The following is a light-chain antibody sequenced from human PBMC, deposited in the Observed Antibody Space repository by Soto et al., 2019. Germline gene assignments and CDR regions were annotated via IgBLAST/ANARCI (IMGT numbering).Light chain of an antibody. CDR2: EVS. CDR3: SSYSTSSTPVV. Sequence: QSALTQPASVSGSPGQSITISCTGTSSDVGFYNYVSWYQQHPGKAPQLMIYEVSSRPSGVSNRFSGSKSGNTASLTISGRQAEDEADYYCSSYSTSSTPVVFGGGTKLTVL. J-gene: IGLJ2*01. CDR1: SSDVGFYNY. V-gene: IGLV2-14*01.